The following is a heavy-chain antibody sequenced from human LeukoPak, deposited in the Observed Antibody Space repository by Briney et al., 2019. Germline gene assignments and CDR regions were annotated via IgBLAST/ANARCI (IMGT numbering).Heavy chain of an antibody. CDR3: ARARDGYRTDYFDY. CDR1: GFTFSSYG. J-gene: IGHJ4*02. Sequence: TGGSLRLSCAASGFTFSSYGMHWVPQAPGKGLEWVAVIWYDGSNKYYADSVKGRFTISRDNSKNTLYLQMNSLRAEDTAVYYCARARDGYRTDYFDYWGQGTLVTVSS. CDR2: IWYDGSNK. D-gene: IGHD5-24*01. V-gene: IGHV3-33*01.